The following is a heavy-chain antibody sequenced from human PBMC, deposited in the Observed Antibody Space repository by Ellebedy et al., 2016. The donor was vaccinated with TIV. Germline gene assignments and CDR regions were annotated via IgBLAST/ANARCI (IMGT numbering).Heavy chain of an antibody. V-gene: IGHV3-30*03. J-gene: IGHJ4*02. CDR3: ARGFYSYFCYY. D-gene: IGHD2-21*01. CDR1: EFTVSYNY. Sequence: GESLKISCAASEFTVSYNYMKWVRQAPGKGLEWVATLSFDGSDRNYADSVKGRFTISRDNSKKTLYLEISSLRPEDTGIYYCARGFYSYFCYYWGQGTLVTVSS. CDR2: LSFDGSDR.